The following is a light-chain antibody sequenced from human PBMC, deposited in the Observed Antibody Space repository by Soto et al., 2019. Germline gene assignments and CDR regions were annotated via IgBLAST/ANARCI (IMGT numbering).Light chain of an antibody. Sequence: EMVLTQSPGTLSLSPGERATLSCRASQSVTSNYLAWYQQKPRRAPRLLIYGASNRATGIPDRLSGSGSGTDFTLTISRLEPEDFAVYYCQQYGSSGTFGQGTKVDIK. CDR1: QSVTSNY. CDR2: GAS. CDR3: QQYGSSGT. V-gene: IGKV3-20*01. J-gene: IGKJ1*01.